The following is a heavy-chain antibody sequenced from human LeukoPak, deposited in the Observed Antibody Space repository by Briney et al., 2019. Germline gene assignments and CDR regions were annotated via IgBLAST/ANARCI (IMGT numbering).Heavy chain of an antibody. CDR3: AGHHPRNTVDF. V-gene: IGHV4-59*08. J-gene: IGHJ4*02. CDR2: ISDIGSI. CDR1: GGSISSYY. Sequence: ASETLSLTCTVSGGSISSYYWSWIRQPPGKGLEWIAYISDIGSINYNPSLKSRVTISLDTSKNQFSLKLSSVAAADTAVYYCAGHHPRNTVDFWGQGTLVTVSS. D-gene: IGHD2-8*02.